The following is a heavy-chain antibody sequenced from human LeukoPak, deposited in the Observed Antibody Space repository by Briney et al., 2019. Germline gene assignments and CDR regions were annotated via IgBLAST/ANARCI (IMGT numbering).Heavy chain of an antibody. Sequence: GGSLRLSCAASGFTFSDYYMSWIRQAPGKGLEWVSYISSSGSTIYYADSVKGRFTISRDNAKNSLYLQMNSLRAEDTAVYYCARDHPDYGDHYYYGMDVWGQGTTVTVSS. J-gene: IGHJ6*02. V-gene: IGHV3-11*01. CDR1: GFTFSDYY. CDR3: ARDHPDYGDHYYYGMDV. D-gene: IGHD4-17*01. CDR2: ISSSGSTI.